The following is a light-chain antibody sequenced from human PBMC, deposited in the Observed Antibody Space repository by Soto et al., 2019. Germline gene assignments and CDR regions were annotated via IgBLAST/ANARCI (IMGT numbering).Light chain of an antibody. CDR3: QQYTKWPLT. CDR2: HAS. V-gene: IGKV3-15*01. CDR1: QSVYSN. Sequence: EIVMTQSPATLSVSPGERATLSCRASQSVYSNLAWYQHKPGQAPRLLIYHASTRATGIPARFSGGGSGTEFTLTISSLQSEDFAVYYCQQYTKWPLTFGGGTKVEIK. J-gene: IGKJ4*01.